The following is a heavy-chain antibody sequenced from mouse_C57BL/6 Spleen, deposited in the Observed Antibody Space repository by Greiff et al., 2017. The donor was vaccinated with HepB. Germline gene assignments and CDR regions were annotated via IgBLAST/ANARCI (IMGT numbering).Heavy chain of an antibody. CDR1: GYTFTSYW. D-gene: IGHD2-4*01. CDR3: AREGYDYAVAY. J-gene: IGHJ3*01. CDR2: IYPSDSET. Sequence: VQLQQPGAELVRPGSSVKLSCKASGYTFTSYWMDWVKQRPGQGLEWIGNIYPSDSETHYNQKFKDKATLTVDKSSSTAYMQLSSLTSEDSAVYYCAREGYDYAVAYWGQGTLVTVSA. V-gene: IGHV1-61*01.